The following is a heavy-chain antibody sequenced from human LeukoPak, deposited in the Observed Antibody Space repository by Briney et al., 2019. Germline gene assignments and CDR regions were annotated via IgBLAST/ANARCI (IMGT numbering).Heavy chain of an antibody. Sequence: GRSLRLSCAASGFTFSSYSMNWVRQAPGKGLEWVSSISSSSSYIYYAASVKGQFTISRDNAKNSLYLQMNSLRAEDTAVYYCAGDYDSAHYWGQGTLVTVSS. D-gene: IGHD3-22*01. J-gene: IGHJ4*02. V-gene: IGHV3-21*01. CDR2: ISSSSSYI. CDR3: AGDYDSAHY. CDR1: GFTFSSYS.